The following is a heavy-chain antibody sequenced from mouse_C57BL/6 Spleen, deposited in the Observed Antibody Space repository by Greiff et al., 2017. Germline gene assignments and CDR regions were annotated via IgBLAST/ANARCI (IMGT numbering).Heavy chain of an antibody. CDR2: IDPSDSYT. CDR3: ARGEDYGSSSWYFDV. V-gene: IGHV1-69*01. Sequence: QVQLQQPGAELVMPGASVKLSCKASGYTFTSYWMHWVKQRPGQGLEWIGEIDPSDSYTNYNQKFKGKSTLTVDKSSSTAYMQLSSLTSEDSAVXYCARGEDYGSSSWYFDVWGTGTTVTVSS. D-gene: IGHD1-1*01. CDR1: GYTFTSYW. J-gene: IGHJ1*03.